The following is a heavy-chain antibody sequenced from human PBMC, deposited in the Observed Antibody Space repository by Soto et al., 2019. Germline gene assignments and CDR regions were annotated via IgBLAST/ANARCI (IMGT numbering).Heavy chain of an antibody. CDR2: LSGSGNKT. V-gene: IGHV3-23*01. CDR1: GFSFRTYA. D-gene: IGHD3-16*01. CDR3: AKALRLHFDY. Sequence: GGSLRLSCAASGFSFRTYAMSWVRQAPGKGLEWVSALSGSGNKTYYADSVRGRFTISRDNSKNTLYLQMHSLRAEATAVYYCAKALRLHFDYWGQGTVVTVSS. J-gene: IGHJ4*02.